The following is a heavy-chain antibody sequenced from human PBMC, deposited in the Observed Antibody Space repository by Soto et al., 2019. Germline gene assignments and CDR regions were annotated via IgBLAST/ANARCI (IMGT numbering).Heavy chain of an antibody. CDR3: AREASAVISLDY. D-gene: IGHD6-19*01. CDR1: GYIFTAYP. CDR2: FNPNSGDT. V-gene: IGHV1-2*02. J-gene: IGHJ4*02. Sequence: ASVKVSCKASGYIFTAYPMHWVRQAPGQGLEWVGWFNPNSGDTIYAQKFQGRVTLTGDTSISTAYMELYSLTSDDTAVYYCAREASAVISLDYWGQGTLVTAPQ.